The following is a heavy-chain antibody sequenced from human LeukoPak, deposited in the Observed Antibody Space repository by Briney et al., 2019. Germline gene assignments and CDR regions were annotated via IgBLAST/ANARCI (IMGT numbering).Heavy chain of an antibody. Sequence: PSETLSLTCTVSGGSISSGGYYWSWIRQHPGKGLEWIGNIYYSGSTYYNPSLKSRVTISVDTSKNQFSLKLSSVTAADTAVYYCARDSGGSGWYDYWGQGTLVTVSS. CDR2: IYYSGST. V-gene: IGHV4-31*03. J-gene: IGHJ4*02. CDR3: ARDSGGSGWYDY. D-gene: IGHD6-19*01. CDR1: GGSISSGGYY.